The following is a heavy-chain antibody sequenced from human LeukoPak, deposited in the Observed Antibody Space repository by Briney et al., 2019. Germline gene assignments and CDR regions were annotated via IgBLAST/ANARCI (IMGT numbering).Heavy chain of an antibody. J-gene: IGHJ3*02. CDR2: IYHTGST. D-gene: IGHD5-18*01. Sequence: TETLSFTCTVSGYSISSGYYWGWIRQPPGKGLEWIGSIYHTGSTYYNPSLKSRLIISVDTSKNQYSLRLSSVNAAETAVYCCARVGTATGRWNAFDIWGQGTMVTVSS. V-gene: IGHV4-38-2*02. CDR1: GYSISSGYY. CDR3: ARVGTATGRWNAFDI.